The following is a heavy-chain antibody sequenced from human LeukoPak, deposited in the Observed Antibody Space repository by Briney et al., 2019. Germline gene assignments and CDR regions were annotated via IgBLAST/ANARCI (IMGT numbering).Heavy chain of an antibody. CDR3: GSYGSGSFPGY. Sequence: GGSLRLSCAASKFTFRSYDMHWDRQAPGKGPQWVAYIRYDGSDILYADSVKGRFTISRDNSNNTLFLQMNSLRIEDTAVYYCGSYGSGSFPGYRGQGTLVTISS. V-gene: IGHV3-30*02. J-gene: IGHJ4*02. D-gene: IGHD3-10*01. CDR1: KFTFRSYD. CDR2: IRYDGSDI.